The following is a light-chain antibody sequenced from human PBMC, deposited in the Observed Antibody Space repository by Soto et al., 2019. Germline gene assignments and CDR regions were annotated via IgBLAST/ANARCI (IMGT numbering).Light chain of an antibody. CDR1: QSLVHADGNTY. J-gene: IGKJ5*01. V-gene: IGKV2-24*01. Sequence: DVVVTQSPLFLPVTLGPPASIPCRSSQSLVHADGNTYLSWLHQRPGQPPRLLIYKISDRFSGVPDRFSGSRAGTDFTLKISRVEGEDVGVYYCMQNTQFPLTLGQGTRLEIK. CDR3: MQNTQFPLT. CDR2: KIS.